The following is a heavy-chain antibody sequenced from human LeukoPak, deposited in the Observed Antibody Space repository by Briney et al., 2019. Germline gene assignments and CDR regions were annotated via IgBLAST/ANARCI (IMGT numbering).Heavy chain of an antibody. CDR3: ARRMILFGDGFDF. CDR1: GYSFSSYW. Sequence: GESLKISCKGSGYSFSSYWIAWVRQMPGKGLEWMGIIYPGDSDTRYSPSFQGQVTISADKSISTAYLQWSSLKAADTAMYYCARRMILFGDGFDFWGQGTLVTVSP. V-gene: IGHV5-51*01. J-gene: IGHJ4*02. CDR2: IYPGDSDT. D-gene: IGHD3/OR15-3a*01.